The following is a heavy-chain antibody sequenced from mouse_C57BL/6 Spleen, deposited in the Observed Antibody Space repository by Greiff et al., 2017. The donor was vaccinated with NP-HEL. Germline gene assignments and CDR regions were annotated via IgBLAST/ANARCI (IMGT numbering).Heavy chain of an antibody. V-gene: IGHV1-81*01. Sequence: QVQLQQSGAELARPGASVKLSCKASGYTFTSYGISWVKQRTGQGLEWIGEIYPRSGNTYYNEKFKGKATLTADKSSSTAYMELRSLTSEDSAVYFCARVQTGSWFAYWGQGTLVTVSA. J-gene: IGHJ3*01. D-gene: IGHD4-1*01. CDR2: IYPRSGNT. CDR1: GYTFTSYG. CDR3: ARVQTGSWFAY.